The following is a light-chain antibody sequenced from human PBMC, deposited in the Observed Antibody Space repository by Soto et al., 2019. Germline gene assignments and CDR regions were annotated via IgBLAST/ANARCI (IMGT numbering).Light chain of an antibody. J-gene: IGKJ4*01. CDR2: DAS. CDR3: QQRSGWLLT. Sequence: EIVLTQSPATLSLSPGERATLSCRASQSVSSSLAWFQQKPGQPPRLLIYDASNRATGIPARFSGSGSGTDFTLTIRSLEPEDFAVYYCQQRSGWLLTFGGGTKVQIK. CDR1: QSVSSS. V-gene: IGKV3-11*01.